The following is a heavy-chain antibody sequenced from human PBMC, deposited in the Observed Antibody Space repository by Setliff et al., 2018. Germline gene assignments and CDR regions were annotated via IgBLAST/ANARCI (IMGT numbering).Heavy chain of an antibody. Sequence: PGGSLRLSCEGSGFIFTKYFMSWFRQAPGKGLEWVAFMPYNEIHRYFADSVKGRFTISRDTSKNTLYLQMDSLRTEDTAVYYCAKSSVASTFYYFYYMDVWGKGTTVTVSS. V-gene: IGHV3-30*02. J-gene: IGHJ6*03. CDR1: GFIFTKYF. CDR2: MPYNEIHR. D-gene: IGHD6-19*01. CDR3: AKSSVASTFYYFYYMDV.